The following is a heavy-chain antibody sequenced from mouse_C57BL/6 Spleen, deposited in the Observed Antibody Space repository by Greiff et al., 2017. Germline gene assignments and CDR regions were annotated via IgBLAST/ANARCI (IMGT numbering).Heavy chain of an antibody. V-gene: IGHV1-50*01. CDR2: IDPSDSDP. Sequence: VQLQQPGAELVKPGASVKLSCKASGYTFTSYWMQWVKQRPGQGLEWIGEIDPSDSDPNYNQKFKGKATLTVDTSSSTAYMQLRSLTSEDSAVYYCATYGPWEFAYWGQGPLVSVAA. D-gene: IGHD2-10*02. CDR1: GYTFTSYW. J-gene: IGHJ3*01. CDR3: ATYGPWEFAY.